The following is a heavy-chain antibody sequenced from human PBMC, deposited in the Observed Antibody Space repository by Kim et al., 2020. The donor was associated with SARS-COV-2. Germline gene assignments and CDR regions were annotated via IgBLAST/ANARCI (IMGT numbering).Heavy chain of an antibody. CDR2: IYTSGST. D-gene: IGHD6-19*01. CDR1: GGSISSGSYY. J-gene: IGHJ5*02. CDR3: AREQWLANWFDP. V-gene: IGHV4-61*02. Sequence: SETLSLTCTVSGGSISSGSYYWSWIRQPAGKGLEWIGRIYTSGSTNYNPSLKSRVTISVDTSKNQFSLKLSSVTAADTAVYYCAREQWLANWFDPWGQGTLVTVSS.